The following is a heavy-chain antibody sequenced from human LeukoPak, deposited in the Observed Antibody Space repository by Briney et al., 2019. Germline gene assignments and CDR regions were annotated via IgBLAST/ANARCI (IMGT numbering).Heavy chain of an antibody. CDR3: ARRLPYYGMDV. CDR1: GFTFSSYE. Sequence: PGGSLRLSCAASGFTFSSYEMNWVRQAPGKGLEWVSYISGSGSNMYYADSVNGRYTISRDNAKNSLYLQMNSLRAEDTTVYYRARRLPYYGMDVWGQGTTVTVSS. CDR2: ISGSGSNM. J-gene: IGHJ6*02. V-gene: IGHV3-48*03.